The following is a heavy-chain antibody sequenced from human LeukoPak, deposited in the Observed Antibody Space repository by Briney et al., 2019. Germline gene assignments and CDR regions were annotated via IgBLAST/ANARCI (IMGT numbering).Heavy chain of an antibody. CDR2: IYYSGTT. D-gene: IGHD3-3*01. CDR3: ARHRYYDSWIHTGAFDI. Sequence: SETLSLTCTVTGDSITSRTYYWAWIRPPAGQGLEWIGTIYYSGTTYYNPSLKSRVTISLDTSSNQLSLGLTSVIAMDTAIYYCARHRYYDSWIHTGAFDIWGHGTTVTVSS. V-gene: IGHV4-39*01. J-gene: IGHJ3*02. CDR1: GDSITSRTYY.